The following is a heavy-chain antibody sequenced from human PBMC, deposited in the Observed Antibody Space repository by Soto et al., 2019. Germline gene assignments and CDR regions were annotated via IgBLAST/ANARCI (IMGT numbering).Heavy chain of an antibody. D-gene: IGHD6-19*01. CDR2: IHPNTGGT. J-gene: IGHJ6*02. CDR3: ASDFRTRGWFRQAGNFAMDV. CDR1: GYPYTNSY. V-gene: IGHV1-2*02. Sequence: QVQLVQSGAEVRKPGASVKVSCKASGYPYTNSYMHWVRQAPGQGLEWMGWIHPNTGGTNYAQKFQRRVPMTRDRSVSTVYMELNRLTSADTAIYFCASDFRTRGWFRQAGNFAMDVWGQGTTVTVS.